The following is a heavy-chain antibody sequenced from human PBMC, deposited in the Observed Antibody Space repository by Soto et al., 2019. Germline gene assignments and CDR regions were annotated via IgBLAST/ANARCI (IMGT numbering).Heavy chain of an antibody. CDR1: GFTFSSYA. Sequence: GGSLRLSCAASGFTFSSYAMSWVRQAPGKGLEWVSAISGSGGSTYYADSVKGRFTISRDNSKNTLYLQMNSLRAEDTAVYYCAKDGGELAGLQIAAACDYFDHWGQGTLVNVSS. CDR3: AKDGGELAGLQIAAACDYFDH. J-gene: IGHJ4*02. D-gene: IGHD6-13*01. CDR2: ISGSGGST. V-gene: IGHV3-23*01.